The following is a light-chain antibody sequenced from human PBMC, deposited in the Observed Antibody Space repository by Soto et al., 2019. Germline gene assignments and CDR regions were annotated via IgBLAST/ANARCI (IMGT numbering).Light chain of an antibody. CDR2: GNS. J-gene: IGLJ2*01. CDR3: QSYDSSLSDVV. CDR1: SSNIGAGYD. Sequence: QSVLTQPPSVPAAPGQRVTISCTGSSSNIGAGYDVHWYQQLPGTAPKLLIYGNSNRPSGVPDRFSGSKSGTSASLAITGLQAEDEADYYCQSYDSSLSDVVFGGGTKLTVL. V-gene: IGLV1-40*01.